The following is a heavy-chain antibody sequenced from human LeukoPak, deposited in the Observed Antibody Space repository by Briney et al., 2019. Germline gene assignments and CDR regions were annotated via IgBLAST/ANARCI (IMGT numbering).Heavy chain of an antibody. CDR2: INPNSGGT. CDR1: GYTFTGYY. D-gene: IGHD3-3*01. Sequence: ASVKVSCKASGYTFTGYYMHWVRQAPGQGLEWMGWINPNSGGTNYAQKFQGRVTMTRDTSISTAYMELSRLRSDDTAVYYCARSVTYYDFWSGYSGYYMDVWGKGTTVTVSS. V-gene: IGHV1-2*02. J-gene: IGHJ6*03. CDR3: ARSVTYYDFWSGYSGYYMDV.